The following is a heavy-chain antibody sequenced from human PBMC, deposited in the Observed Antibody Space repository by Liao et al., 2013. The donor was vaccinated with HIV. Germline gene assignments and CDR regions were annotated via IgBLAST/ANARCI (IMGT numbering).Heavy chain of an antibody. D-gene: IGHD2-2*01. V-gene: IGHV4-59*01. CDR3: ARSVPAAHFEY. CDR1: GGSISTYY. CDR2: IYYSGNT. J-gene: IGHJ4*02. Sequence: QVQLQESGSGLVKPSETLSLTCTVSGGSISTYYWSWIRQPPGKGLEWIGYIYYSGNTNYNPSLKSRVTISVDTSKNQFSLKVSSVTAADTAVYYCARSVPAAHFEYWGQGALVTVSS.